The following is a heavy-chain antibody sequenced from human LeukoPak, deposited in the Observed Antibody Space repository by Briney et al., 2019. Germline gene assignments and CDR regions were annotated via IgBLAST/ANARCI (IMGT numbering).Heavy chain of an antibody. Sequence: GGSLRLSCAASGFTFYKYSMSWVRQAPGKGLEWITYIDGSSSNIYYADPVKGRFTTSRDNAKNSVYLHMNSLRAEDTAVYYCATYGRDGYKGFYWGHGTLVTVSS. CDR1: GFTFYKYS. CDR3: ATYGRDGYKGFY. CDR2: IDGSSSNI. V-gene: IGHV3-48*04. D-gene: IGHD5-24*01. J-gene: IGHJ4*01.